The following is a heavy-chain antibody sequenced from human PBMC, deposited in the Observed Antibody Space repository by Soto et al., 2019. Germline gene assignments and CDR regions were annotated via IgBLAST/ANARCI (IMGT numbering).Heavy chain of an antibody. CDR2: IGTAGDT. D-gene: IGHD2-21*01. V-gene: IGHV3-13*01. CDR3: ARGRRRSGSYSYYYYGMDV. Sequence: GGSLRLSCAASGFTFSSYDMHWVRQATGKGLEWVSAIGTAGDTYYPGSVKGRFTISRENAKNSLYLQMNSLRAEDTAVYYCARGRRRSGSYSYYYYGMDVWGQGTTVTVSS. CDR1: GFTFSSYD. J-gene: IGHJ6*02.